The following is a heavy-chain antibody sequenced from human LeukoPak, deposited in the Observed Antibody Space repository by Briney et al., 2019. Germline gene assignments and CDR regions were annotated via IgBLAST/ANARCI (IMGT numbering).Heavy chain of an antibody. CDR3: GRHDGGSGWPWLGIDY. V-gene: IGHV1-18*01. D-gene: IGHD6-25*01. CDR1: GYTFTSYG. Sequence: ASVKVSCTASGYTFTSYGISWVRQAPGQGLEWMGWVGAYNGNTNYAQKFQGRVTMTTDTTTSTVYMELRSLRSDDTAVYYCGRHDGGSGWPWLGIDYWGQGTLVTVPS. J-gene: IGHJ4*02. CDR2: VGAYNGNT.